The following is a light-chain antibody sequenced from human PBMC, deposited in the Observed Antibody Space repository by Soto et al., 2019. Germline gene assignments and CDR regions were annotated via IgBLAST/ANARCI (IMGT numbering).Light chain of an antibody. Sequence: QSVLTQPASVSGSPGQSITISCTGTSSDVGSYNLVSWYQQHPGKAPKLMIYEGSKRPSGVSNRFSGSKSGNTASLTISGLQAEDEADYYCCSYAGSSTSAPGVFGGGTKLTVL. V-gene: IGLV2-23*01. CDR2: EGS. CDR3: CSYAGSSTSAPGV. CDR1: SSDVGSYNL. J-gene: IGLJ3*02.